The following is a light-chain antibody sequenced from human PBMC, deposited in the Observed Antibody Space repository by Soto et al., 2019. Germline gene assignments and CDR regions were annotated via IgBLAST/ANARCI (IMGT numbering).Light chain of an antibody. Sequence: DIQMTQSPSTLSASVGDRVTITCRASQSIGSCLAWYQQKPGKAPKLLIYKASSLESGVPSRFSGRGSGTEFTLTISRLQPDDVASYYCQQDGSYSPWTFGQGTKVEIK. J-gene: IGKJ1*01. CDR2: KAS. V-gene: IGKV1-5*03. CDR3: QQDGSYSPWT. CDR1: QSIGSC.